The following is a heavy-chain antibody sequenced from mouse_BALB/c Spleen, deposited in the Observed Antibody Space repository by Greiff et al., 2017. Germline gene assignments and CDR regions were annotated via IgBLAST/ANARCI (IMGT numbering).Heavy chain of an antibody. J-gene: IGHJ4*01. CDR2: ISSGGST. CDR3: ARRYGLLDAMDY. CDR1: GFTFSSYA. V-gene: IGHV5-6-5*01. Sequence: VQLKESGGGLVKPGGSLKLSCAASGFTFSSYAMSWVRQTPEKRLEWVASISSGGSTYYPDSVMGRFTISRDNARNILYLQMSSLRSEDTAMYYCARRYGLLDAMDYWGQGTSVTVSS. D-gene: IGHD2-14*01.